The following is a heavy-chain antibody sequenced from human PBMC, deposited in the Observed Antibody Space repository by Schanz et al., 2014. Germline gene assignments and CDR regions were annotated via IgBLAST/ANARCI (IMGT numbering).Heavy chain of an antibody. CDR2: LWHDGSKK. CDR1: GFTFGDYA. D-gene: IGHD1-26*01. CDR3: ARNRGSGGQNWYFDL. J-gene: IGHJ2*01. V-gene: IGHV3-7*03. Sequence: VHLLESGGGLVEPGGSLRLSCAASGFTFGDYAMTWVRQAPGKGLEWVAILWHDGSKKYYADSVKGRFTISRDNTKNSLFLQLNSLRADDTAVYYCARNRGSGGQNWYFDLWGRGTLVTVSS.